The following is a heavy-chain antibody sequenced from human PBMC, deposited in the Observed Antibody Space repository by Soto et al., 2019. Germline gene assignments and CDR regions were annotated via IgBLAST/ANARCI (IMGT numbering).Heavy chain of an antibody. J-gene: IGHJ6*02. V-gene: IGHV4-61*01. CDR3: ARVNAGYNSSWYEIFDYYYYGMDV. CDR2: IYSGGST. CDR1: GGFVNSDTHS. Sequence: SETLSLTCTVSGGFVNSDTHSWSWIRQTPGKRLEWIGFIYSGGSTKNPSLRSRVTISVDTSKNQFSLKLSSVTAADTAVYYCARVNAGYNSSWYEIFDYYYYGMDVWGQGTTVTVSS. D-gene: IGHD6-13*01.